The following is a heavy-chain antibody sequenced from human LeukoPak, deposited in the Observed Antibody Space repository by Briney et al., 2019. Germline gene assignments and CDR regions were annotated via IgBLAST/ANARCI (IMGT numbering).Heavy chain of an antibody. CDR1: GGSISSGGYS. CDR2: IYHSGST. Sequence: SQTLSLTCAVSGGSISSGGYSWSWIRQPPGKGLEWIGYIYHSGSTYYNPSLKSRVTIPVDRSKNQFSLKLSSVTAADTAVYYCARGGYCSSTSCYEGWFDPWGQGTLVTVSS. D-gene: IGHD2-2*01. CDR3: ARGGYCSSTSCYEGWFDP. J-gene: IGHJ5*02. V-gene: IGHV4-30-2*01.